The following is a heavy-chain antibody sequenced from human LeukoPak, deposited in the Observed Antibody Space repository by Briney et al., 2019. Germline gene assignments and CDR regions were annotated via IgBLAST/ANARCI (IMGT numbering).Heavy chain of an antibody. CDR2: IYYGGTI. V-gene: IGHV4-39*01. Sequence: SETLSLTCTVSGDSISISSYCWGWIRQPPGKGLEWIGSIYYGGTIFYNPPLNSRVTISVDTSKNQFSLQLNSVTAADTAFYYCARHDGRSGGAMGAFDFWGQGSLVTVSS. J-gene: IGHJ5*01. CDR1: GDSISISSYC. D-gene: IGHD2-21*01. CDR3: ARHDGRSGGAMGAFDF.